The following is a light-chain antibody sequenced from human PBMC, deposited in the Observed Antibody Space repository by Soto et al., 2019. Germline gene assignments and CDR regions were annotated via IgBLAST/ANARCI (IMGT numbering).Light chain of an antibody. Sequence: QPVLTQSSSASASLGSSVKLTCTLSSGHSSYIIAWHQQQPGKAPRYLMKLEGSGSYNKGSGVPDRFSGSSSGADRYLTISNLQFEDEDDYSCETWDSNTRVFGGGTKVTVL. CDR3: ETWDSNTRV. J-gene: IGLJ3*02. CDR2: LEGSGSY. CDR1: SGHSSYI. V-gene: IGLV4-60*02.